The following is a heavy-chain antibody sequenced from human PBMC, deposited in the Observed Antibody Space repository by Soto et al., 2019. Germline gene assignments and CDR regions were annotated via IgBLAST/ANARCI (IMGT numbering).Heavy chain of an antibody. J-gene: IGHJ6*02. D-gene: IGHD3-10*01. Sequence: QVQLVQSGAEVKKPGASVKVSCKASGDTFTRYDINWVRQATGQGLEWMGWMNPNSANTGYAQKFQGRVTMTRNTSISKAYMKLSSLRSEDRGVYYFAREGIRGMDVWGQGTTVTVSS. CDR3: AREGIRGMDV. CDR2: MNPNSANT. V-gene: IGHV1-8*01. CDR1: GDTFTRYD.